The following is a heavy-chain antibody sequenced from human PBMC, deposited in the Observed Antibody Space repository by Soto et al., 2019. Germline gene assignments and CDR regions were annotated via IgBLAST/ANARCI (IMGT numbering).Heavy chain of an antibody. Sequence: SETLSLTCTVSGGSISSYYWSWIRQPPGKGLEWIGYIYYSGSTNYNPSLKSRVTISVDTSKNQFSLKLSSVTAADTAVYYCARESPRVAATPGGYYYYMDVWGKGTTVTVSS. CDR1: GGSISSYY. J-gene: IGHJ6*03. CDR3: ARESPRVAATPGGYYYYMDV. D-gene: IGHD2-15*01. V-gene: IGHV4-59*01. CDR2: IYYSGST.